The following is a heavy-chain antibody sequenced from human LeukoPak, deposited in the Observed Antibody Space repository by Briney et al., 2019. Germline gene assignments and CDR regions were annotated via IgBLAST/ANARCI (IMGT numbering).Heavy chain of an antibody. CDR2: IYYSGST. Sequence: SETLSLTCTVSGGSISSSSYYWGWIRQPPGKGLEWIGSIYYSGSTCYNPSLKSRVTISVDTSKNQFSLKLSSVTAADTAVYYCARLPSIYYDTSPYWGQGTLVTVSS. D-gene: IGHD3-22*01. V-gene: IGHV4-39*07. CDR3: ARLPSIYYDTSPY. J-gene: IGHJ4*02. CDR1: GGSISSSSYY.